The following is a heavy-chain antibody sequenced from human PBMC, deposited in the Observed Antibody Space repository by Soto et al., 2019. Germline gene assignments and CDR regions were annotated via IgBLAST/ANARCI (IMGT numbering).Heavy chain of an antibody. CDR3: ARDLAAGEH. V-gene: IGHV1-46*01. D-gene: IGHD6-13*01. CDR1: GYTFTNYY. J-gene: IGHJ4*02. CDR2: SNPTSGST. Sequence: QVQLVQSGAEVKKPGASVKVSCKASGYTFTNYYIHWVRQAPGQGLEWMGISNPTSGSTNYAQKFQGRVSLTYDTSTTTVYMELSGLRAEDSAVLYCARDLAAGEHWGQGTLVTVSS.